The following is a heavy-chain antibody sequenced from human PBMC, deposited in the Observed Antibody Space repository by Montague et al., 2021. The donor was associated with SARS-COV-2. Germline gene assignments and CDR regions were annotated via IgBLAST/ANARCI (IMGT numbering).Heavy chain of an antibody. V-gene: IGHV4-59*08. CDR1: GGSISSYY. CDR3: ARQRKATVVTDRLCDY. D-gene: IGHD4-23*01. CDR2: IYYSGST. J-gene: IGHJ4*02. Sequence: SETLSLTCTVSGGSISSYYWSWIRQPPGKGLEWIGYIYYSGSTNYNPSLKSRVTISVDTSKNPFSLKLSSGTATATAVYYCARQRKATVVTDRLCDYWGQGTRVTVSS.